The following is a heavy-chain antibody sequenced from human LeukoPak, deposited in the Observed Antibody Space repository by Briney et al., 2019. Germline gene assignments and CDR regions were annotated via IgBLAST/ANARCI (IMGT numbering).Heavy chain of an antibody. CDR3: ARGIVTYDAFDI. V-gene: IGHV4-39*01. CDR2: IYFSGST. D-gene: IGHD2/OR15-2a*01. CDR1: GGSISSSSYY. Sequence: ETLSLTCTVSGGSISSSSYYWGWIRQPPGKGLECIGSIYFSGSTYYNPSLKSRITISVDTSKNQFSLKLSSVTAADTAVYYCARGIVTYDAFDIWGKGTMDTVSS. J-gene: IGHJ3*02.